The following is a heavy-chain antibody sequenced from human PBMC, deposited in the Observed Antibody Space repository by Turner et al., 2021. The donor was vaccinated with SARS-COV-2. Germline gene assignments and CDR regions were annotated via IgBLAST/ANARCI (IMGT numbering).Heavy chain of an antibody. Sequence: VQLVQSGAEVRKPGASVKDFCKAYGYTFTSYAMLWVRQAPGQRLEWMGWINAGNGNTKYSQKFQGRVTITRDTSASTAYMELSSLRSEDTAVYYCARDLAYCSSTSCPYYYYYGMDVWGQGTTVTVSS. D-gene: IGHD2-2*01. CDR2: INAGNGNT. J-gene: IGHJ6*02. CDR3: ARDLAYCSSTSCPYYYYYGMDV. CDR1: GYTFTSYA. V-gene: IGHV1-3*01.